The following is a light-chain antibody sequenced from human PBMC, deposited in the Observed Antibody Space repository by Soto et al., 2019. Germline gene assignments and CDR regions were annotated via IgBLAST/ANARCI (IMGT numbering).Light chain of an antibody. CDR3: QQYNSYSGT. Sequence: IVMTQSPDTLSVSPAERATLSCRASQSITEKVVWYQQKSGQAPRLLIYGAFTRAAGVPARFSGSGSGTEFTLTISSLQPDDFATYYCQQYNSYSGTFGQGTKVDIK. CDR1: QSITEK. CDR2: GAF. J-gene: IGKJ1*01. V-gene: IGKV3-15*01.